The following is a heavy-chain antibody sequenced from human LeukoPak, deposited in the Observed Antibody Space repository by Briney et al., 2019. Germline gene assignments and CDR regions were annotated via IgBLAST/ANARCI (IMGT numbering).Heavy chain of an antibody. V-gene: IGHV1-8*01. D-gene: IGHD3-3*01. CDR1: GYAFTSYD. CDR2: MNPNGGNT. Sequence: ASVKVSCKASGYAFTSYDINWVRQATGQGLEWMGWMNPNGGNTGYAQKFQGRVTMTRNTSISTAYMELSSLRSEDTAVYYCARAPMGWLIHFDYWGQGTLVTVSS. J-gene: IGHJ4*02. CDR3: ARAPMGWLIHFDY.